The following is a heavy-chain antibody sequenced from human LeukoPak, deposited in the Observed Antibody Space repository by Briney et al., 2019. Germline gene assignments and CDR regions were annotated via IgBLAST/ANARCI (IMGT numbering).Heavy chain of an antibody. CDR2: ISGSGGST. Sequence: GGSLRLSCAASGFTFSSYAMSWVRQAPGKGLEWVSAISGSGGSTYYADSVKGRFTISRDNSKNTLYLQMNSLRAEDTAVYYCASQWRPMVRGVPLDYWGQGTLVTVSS. D-gene: IGHD3-10*01. CDR1: GFTFSSYA. V-gene: IGHV3-23*01. CDR3: ASQWRPMVRGVPLDY. J-gene: IGHJ4*02.